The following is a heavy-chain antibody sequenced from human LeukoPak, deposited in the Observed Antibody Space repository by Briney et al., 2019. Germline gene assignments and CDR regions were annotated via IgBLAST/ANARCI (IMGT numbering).Heavy chain of an antibody. CDR2: VSGDDGST. D-gene: IGHD4/OR15-4a*01. J-gene: IGHJ4*02. CDR1: GFSFDDYA. CDR3: AGGMRQWSPGDY. Sequence: PGGSLRLSCAASGFSFDDYAMHWVRQAPGKGLEWVSLVSGDDGSTYYGDSVKGRFTISRDNSKNSLYLQMNSLRSEDSAMYYCAGGMRQWSPGDYWGQGTLVTVSS. V-gene: IGHV3-43*02.